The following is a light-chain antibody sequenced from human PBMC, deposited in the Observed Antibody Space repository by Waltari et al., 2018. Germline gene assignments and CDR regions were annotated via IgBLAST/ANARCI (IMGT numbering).Light chain of an antibody. CDR1: QSVGSY. J-gene: IGKJ4*01. CDR2: QAS. Sequence: EIVLTQSPATLSLSPGERVTLSCRASQSVGSYLAWYQQQPGQAPRLLIHQASTGAAGIPARFSGSGSGTDFTLTISSLEPEDFAVYYYQQRGSWPPAFGGGTKVEIK. CDR3: QQRGSWPPA. V-gene: IGKV3-11*01.